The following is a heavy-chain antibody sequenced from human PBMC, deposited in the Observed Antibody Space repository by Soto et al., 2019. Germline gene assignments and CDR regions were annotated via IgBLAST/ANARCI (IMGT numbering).Heavy chain of an antibody. CDR1: GGSISSSSYY. J-gene: IGHJ4*02. CDR3: ATHYYGSGAVDY. V-gene: IGHV4-39*01. CDR2: IYYSGST. D-gene: IGHD3-10*01. Sequence: SETLSLTCTVSGGSISSSSYYWGWIRQPPGKGLEWIGSIYYSGSTYYNPSLRSRVTISVDTSKNQFSLKLSSVTAADTAVYYCATHYYGSGAVDYWGQGTLVTVPS.